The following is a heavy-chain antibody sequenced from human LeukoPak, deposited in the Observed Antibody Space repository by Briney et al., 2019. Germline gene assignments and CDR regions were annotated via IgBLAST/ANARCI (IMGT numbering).Heavy chain of an antibody. CDR3: ARDSYYGSASSHLDY. V-gene: IGHV4-59*11. D-gene: IGHD3-10*01. CDR2: ISYNWST. J-gene: IGHJ4*02. Sequence: SETLSLTCTVSGDSISNHYWSWIRQSPGMGLEWIGYISYNWSTSYNPSLRSRVTISGDTSKNHFSLKLSSVTAADTALYYCARDSYYGSASSHLDYWGQGTLVTVSS. CDR1: GDSISNHY.